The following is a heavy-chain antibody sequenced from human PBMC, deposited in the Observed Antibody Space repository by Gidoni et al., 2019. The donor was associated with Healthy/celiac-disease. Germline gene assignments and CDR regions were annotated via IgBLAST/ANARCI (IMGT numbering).Heavy chain of an antibody. J-gene: IGHJ4*02. CDR2: IKQDGSDK. CDR1: GLPFSSYW. Sequence: EVQLVESGGGLVQPGGSLRLSCAASGLPFSSYWMSWVRQAPGKGREWVVNIKQDGSDKYELDSVKGRFTISRDNAKNSLYLQMNSLRAEDTAVYYCARDSVIAARLSGSFDYWGQGTLVTVSS. CDR3: ARDSVIAARLSGSFDY. D-gene: IGHD6-6*01. V-gene: IGHV3-7*01.